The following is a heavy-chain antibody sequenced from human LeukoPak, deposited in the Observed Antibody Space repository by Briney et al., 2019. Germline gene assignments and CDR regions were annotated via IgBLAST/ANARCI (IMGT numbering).Heavy chain of an antibody. V-gene: IGHV4-4*07. CDR2: TYFSGST. CDR1: GGSISSYY. D-gene: IGHD4-17*01. Sequence: SETLSLTCTVSGGSISSYYWSWIRQPPGKGLEWIGRTYFSGSTNYNPSLKSRVTMSVDTSKNLFSLRLSSVTAADTAVYYCARGRDYGDFFDYWGQGTLVTVSS. CDR3: ARGRDYGDFFDY. J-gene: IGHJ4*02.